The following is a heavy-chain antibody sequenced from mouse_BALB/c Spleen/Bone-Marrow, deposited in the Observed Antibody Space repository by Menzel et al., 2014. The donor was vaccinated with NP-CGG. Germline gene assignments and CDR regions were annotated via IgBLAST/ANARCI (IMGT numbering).Heavy chain of an antibody. J-gene: IGHJ3*01. Sequence: EVQLQQSGGGLVKPGGSLKLSCAASGFAFSSYDMSWVRQTPEKRLEWVAYISSGGGSTYYPDTVKGRFTISRDNAKNTLFLQMTSLRSEDTAMYYCARGGNFAWFAYWGQGTPVTVSA. D-gene: IGHD2-1*01. CDR3: ARGGNFAWFAY. V-gene: IGHV5-12-1*01. CDR2: ISSGGGST. CDR1: GFAFSSYD.